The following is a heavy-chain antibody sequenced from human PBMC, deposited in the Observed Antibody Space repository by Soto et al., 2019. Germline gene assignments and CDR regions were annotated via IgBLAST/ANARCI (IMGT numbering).Heavy chain of an antibody. CDR2: ISGSGGST. V-gene: IGHV3-23*01. Sequence: GGSLRLSCAASGFTFSGYAMSWVRQAPGKGLEWVSAISGSGGSTYYADSVKGRFTISRDNSKNTLYLQMNSLRAEDTAVYYCATDPRIRRRYYCYYGMDVWGQGTTVTVSS. CDR3: ATDPRIRRRYYCYYGMDV. J-gene: IGHJ6*02. D-gene: IGHD4-17*01. CDR1: GFTFSGYA.